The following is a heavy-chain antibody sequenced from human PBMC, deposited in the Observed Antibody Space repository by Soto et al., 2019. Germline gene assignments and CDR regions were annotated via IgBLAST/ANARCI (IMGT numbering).Heavy chain of an antibody. CDR2: ISAYNGNT. CDR1: GYTFTSYG. J-gene: IGHJ6*02. V-gene: IGHV1-18*01. D-gene: IGHD6-13*01. Sequence: QVHLVQSGAEVKKPGASVKLSCKASGYTFTSYGISWVRQAPGQGLEWMGWISAYNGNTNYAQKLQGRVTMTTDTPTSRAYMELRSLRSDDTAVYYCARGRTSSPYFYVMDVWGLGTTVTVSS. CDR3: ARGRTSSPYFYVMDV.